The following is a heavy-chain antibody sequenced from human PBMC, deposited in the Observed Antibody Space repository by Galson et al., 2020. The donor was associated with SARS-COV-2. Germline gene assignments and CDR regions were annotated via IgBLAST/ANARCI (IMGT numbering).Heavy chain of an antibody. D-gene: IGHD6-19*01. CDR3: AKDLGYSSGWSGAFDI. Sequence: GGSLRLSCAASGFTFSSYGMHWVRQAPGKGLEWVAVISYDGSNKYYADSVKGRFTISRDNSKNTLYLQMNSLRAEDTAVYYCAKDLGYSSGWSGAFDIWGQGTMVTVSS. CDR1: GFTFSSYG. CDR2: ISYDGSNK. J-gene: IGHJ3*02. V-gene: IGHV3-30*18.